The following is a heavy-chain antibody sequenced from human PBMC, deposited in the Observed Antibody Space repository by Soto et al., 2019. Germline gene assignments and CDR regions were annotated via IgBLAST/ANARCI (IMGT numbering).Heavy chain of an antibody. Sequence: PSETLSLTCTVSGDSISSSSYYWRWIRQPPGKGLEWIGIINYLGSTYYSPSLESLVTISVDTSKNQFSVKLSSVSPADMAVYHCARHPPTWYYVTSGYFPNFCGQAALVIVCS. CDR1: GDSISSSSYY. CDR2: INYLGST. CDR3: ARHPPTWYYVTSGYFPNF. V-gene: IGHV4-39*01. J-gene: IGHJ1*01. D-gene: IGHD3-22*01.